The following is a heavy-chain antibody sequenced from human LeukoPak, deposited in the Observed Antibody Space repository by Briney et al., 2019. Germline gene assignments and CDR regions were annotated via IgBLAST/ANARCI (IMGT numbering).Heavy chain of an antibody. V-gene: IGHV4-31*03. CDR3: ARTAMVTYFDY. D-gene: IGHD5-18*01. J-gene: IGHJ4*02. CDR2: IYYSGST. Sequence: TLSLTCTVSGGSISSGGYYWSWIRQHPGKGLEWIGYIYYSGSTYYNPSLKSRVTISVDTSKNQFSLKLSSVTAADTAVYYCARTAMVTYFDYWGQGTPVTVSS. CDR1: GGSISSGGYY.